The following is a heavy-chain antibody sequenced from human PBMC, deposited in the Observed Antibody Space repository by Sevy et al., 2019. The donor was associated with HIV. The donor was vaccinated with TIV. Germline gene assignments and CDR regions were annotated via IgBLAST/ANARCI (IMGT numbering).Heavy chain of an antibody. V-gene: IGHV4-59*08. Sequence: SETLSLTCTVSGGSITSLYWNWIRQPPGKGLEWIADIYYNGNINYKPSLKSRVTLSLDTSKNQFSLRLSSVTAADTAMYYCAGENAWGRCYSWGQGTLVTVSS. CDR2: IYYNGNI. D-gene: IGHD1-26*01. CDR3: AGENAWGRCYS. J-gene: IGHJ4*02. CDR1: GGSITSLY.